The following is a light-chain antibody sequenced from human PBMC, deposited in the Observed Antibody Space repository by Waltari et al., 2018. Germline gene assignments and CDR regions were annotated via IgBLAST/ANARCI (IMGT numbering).Light chain of an antibody. CDR3: SSYASSSAVI. V-gene: IGLV2-14*01. CDR2: DVT. Sequence: QSALTQPASVSGSPGQPITIPCTGTSRDIGAYDYVSWYVQYPDTAPRLIILDVTKRPTGVSGRFSRSKSGNAASLTISGLRTEDEADYIGSSYASSSAVIFGGGTKVTVL. CDR1: SRDIGAYDY. J-gene: IGLJ2*01.